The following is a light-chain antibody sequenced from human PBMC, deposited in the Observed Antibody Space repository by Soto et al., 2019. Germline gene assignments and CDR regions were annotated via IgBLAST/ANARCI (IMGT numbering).Light chain of an antibody. V-gene: IGLV2-14*01. J-gene: IGLJ1*01. Sequence: LTQPASVSGSPGQSITISCTGTSSDVGGYNYVSWYQQHPGKAPKLMIYEVSQRPSGDPNRFSGSKSGNTASLTISGLQAEDEADYWCSSYTSSSTVVFGTGTKVTVL. CDR1: SSDVGGYNY. CDR2: EVS. CDR3: SSYTSSSTVV.